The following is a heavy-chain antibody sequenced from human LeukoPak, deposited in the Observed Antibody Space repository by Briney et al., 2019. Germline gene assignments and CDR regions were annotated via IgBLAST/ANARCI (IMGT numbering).Heavy chain of an antibody. D-gene: IGHD4/OR15-4a*01. CDR2: INTDGSTT. Sequence: GGSPRLSCAAPGFTFSSYLMHWVRQAPGKGLVWVSRINTDGSTTNYADSVKGRFTISRDNARNTLYLQMNSLRVEDTAVYYCARDLDYKLDYWGQGTLVTVSS. CDR3: ARDLDYKLDY. J-gene: IGHJ4*02. V-gene: IGHV3-74*01. CDR1: GFTFSSYL.